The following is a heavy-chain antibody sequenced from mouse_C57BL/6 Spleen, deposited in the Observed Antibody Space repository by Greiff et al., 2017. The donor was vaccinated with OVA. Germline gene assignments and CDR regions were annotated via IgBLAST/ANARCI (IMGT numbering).Heavy chain of an antibody. CDR1: GYTFTSYW. D-gene: IGHD1-1*01. V-gene: IGHV1-50*01. CDR2: IDPSDSYT. Sequence: QVQLQQSGAELVKPGASVKLSCKASGYTFTSYWMQWVKQRPGQGLEWIGEIDPSDSYTNYNQKFKGKATLTVDTSSSTAYMQLSSLTSEDSAVYYCANYYGSSYYFDYWGQGTTLTVSS. J-gene: IGHJ2*01. CDR3: ANYYGSSYYFDY.